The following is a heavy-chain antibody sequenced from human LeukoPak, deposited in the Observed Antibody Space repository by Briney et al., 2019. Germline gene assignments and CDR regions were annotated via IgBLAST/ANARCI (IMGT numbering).Heavy chain of an antibody. J-gene: IGHJ6*03. CDR3: AGGSTRSEYYYYYMDV. CDR1: GGTFSSYA. V-gene: IGHV1-69*05. D-gene: IGHD1-26*01. CDR2: IIPIFGTA. Sequence: ASVKVSCKASGGTFSSYAISWVRQAPGQGLGWMGGIIPIFGTANYAQKFQGRVTITTDESTSTAYMDLSSLRSEDTAVYYCAGGSTRSEYYYYYMDVWGKGTTVTVSS.